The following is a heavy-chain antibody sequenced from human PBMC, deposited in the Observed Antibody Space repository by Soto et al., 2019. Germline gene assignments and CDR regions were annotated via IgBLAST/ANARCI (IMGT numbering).Heavy chain of an antibody. CDR3: ARDPVVAATIREYNWFDP. V-gene: IGHV3-33*01. J-gene: IGHJ5*02. CDR1: GFTFSSYG. D-gene: IGHD2-15*01. Sequence: QVQLVESGGGVVQPGRSLRLSCAASGFTFSSYGMYWVRQAPGKGLEWVAVIWYDGSNKYYADSVKGRFTISRDNSKNTLYLQMNSLRAEDTAVYYCARDPVVAATIREYNWFDPWGQGTLVTVSS. CDR2: IWYDGSNK.